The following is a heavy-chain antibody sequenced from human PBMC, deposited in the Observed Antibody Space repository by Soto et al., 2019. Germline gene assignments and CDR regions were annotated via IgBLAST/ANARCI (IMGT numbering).Heavy chain of an antibody. CDR3: AIGRHKTSGSNTWFDP. Sequence: GGSLRLSCAASGFIFSNFGMHWVRQAPGKGLEWVSTISDTGGGTFYAGSVKGRFTISRDNSKNTVYLQMHSLRVDDSAIYFCAIGRHKTSGSNTWFDPWGRGTLVTVSS. V-gene: IGHV3-23*01. CDR1: GFIFSNFG. CDR2: ISDTGGGT. J-gene: IGHJ5*02. D-gene: IGHD3-22*01.